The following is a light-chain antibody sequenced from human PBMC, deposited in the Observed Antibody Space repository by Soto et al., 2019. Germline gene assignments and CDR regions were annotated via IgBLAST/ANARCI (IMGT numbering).Light chain of an antibody. CDR1: SSDVGGYSL. J-gene: IGLJ2*01. V-gene: IGLV2-14*02. CDR2: EGS. Sequence: QSALTQPASVSGSPGQSITVSCTGTSSDVGGYSLVSWYHQNPGKAPKLVIYEGSKRPSGVSNRLSGSKSGNTASLTISGLQPEDEGDYYCSSYTSSLVVFGGGTKLTVL. CDR3: SSYTSSLVV.